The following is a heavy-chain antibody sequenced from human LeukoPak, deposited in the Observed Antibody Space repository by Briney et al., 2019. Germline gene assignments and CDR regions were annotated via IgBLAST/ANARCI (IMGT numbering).Heavy chain of an antibody. CDR3: ANHRTPDRYHWNYFDY. D-gene: IGHD1-20*01. CDR2: IGGHVHST. V-gene: IGHV3-23*01. Sequence: PGGPLRLSCAASGFTFRNSAMSWVRQAPGTGLEWVSSIGGHVHSTYYADSVIGRFTISRDDSKNTLYLQMNSLRANDTAIYYCANHRTPDRYHWNYFDYWGQGTLVTVSS. CDR1: GFTFRNSA. J-gene: IGHJ4*02.